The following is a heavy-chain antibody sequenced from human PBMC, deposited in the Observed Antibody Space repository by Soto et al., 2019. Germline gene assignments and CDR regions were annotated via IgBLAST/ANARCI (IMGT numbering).Heavy chain of an antibody. D-gene: IGHD3-22*01. CDR1: GYTFTGYY. CDR3: AREIYYYDSSGSDAFDI. Sequence: GASVKVSCKASGYTFTGYYMHWMRQAPGQGLEWMGWINPNSGGTNYAQKFQGWVTMTRDTSISTAYMELSRLRSDDTAVYYCAREIYYYDSSGSDAFDIWGQGTMVTVSS. CDR2: INPNSGGT. V-gene: IGHV1-2*04. J-gene: IGHJ3*02.